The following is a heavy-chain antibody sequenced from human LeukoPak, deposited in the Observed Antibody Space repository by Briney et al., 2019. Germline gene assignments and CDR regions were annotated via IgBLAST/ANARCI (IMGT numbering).Heavy chain of an antibody. J-gene: IGHJ4*02. CDR1: GFTFSSYA. CDR2: ISSSGSTI. V-gene: IGHV3-48*03. Sequence: PGGSLRLSCAASGFTFSSYAMHWVRQAPGKGLEWVSYISSSGSTIYYADSVKGRFTISRDNAKSSLYLQMNSLRAEDTAVYSCARGGLFFDYWGQGTLVTVSS. D-gene: IGHD2-21*01. CDR3: ARGGLFFDY.